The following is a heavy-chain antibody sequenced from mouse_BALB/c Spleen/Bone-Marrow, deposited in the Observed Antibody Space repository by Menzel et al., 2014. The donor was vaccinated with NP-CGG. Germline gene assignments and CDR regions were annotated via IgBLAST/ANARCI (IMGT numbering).Heavy chain of an antibody. D-gene: IGHD2-3*01. CDR3: ARSDGYRALDY. CDR1: GYAFSNSW. Sequence: QVQLQQPGPELVKPGASVRISCKASGYAFSNSWMNWVKQRPGQGLEWIGRLYPGDGDTYYNGKFKGKATLTADKSSSTAYMQLSSLTSVDSAVYFCARSDGYRALDYWGQGTSVTVSS. J-gene: IGHJ4*01. CDR2: LYPGDGDT. V-gene: IGHV1-82*01.